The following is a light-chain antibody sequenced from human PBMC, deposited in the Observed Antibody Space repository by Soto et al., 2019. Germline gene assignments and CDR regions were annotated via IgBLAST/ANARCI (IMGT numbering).Light chain of an antibody. CDR2: DAS. J-gene: IGKJ2*02. V-gene: IGKV3D-20*02. CDR1: QSVRSGH. CDR3: QQRGKWPST. Sequence: ESVLTQSPGTLSLSPGDRATLSCRASQSVRSGHLAWYQQKPGQAPRLVIYDASTRATGIPDTFSGGGSGTDFTLTISRVEPEDFAVYYCQQRGKWPSTFGPGTKVEMK.